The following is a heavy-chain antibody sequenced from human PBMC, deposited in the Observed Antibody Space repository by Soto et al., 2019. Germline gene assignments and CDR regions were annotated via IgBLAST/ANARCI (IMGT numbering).Heavy chain of an antibody. CDR1: GGSFSGYY. J-gene: IGHJ2*01. CDR3: ARGLVVVVAATDWYLDL. V-gene: IGHV4-34*01. Sequence: SETLSLTCAVYGGSFSGYYWSWIRQPPGKGLEWIGEINHSGSTNYNPSLKSRVTISVDTSKNQFSLKLSSVTAADTAVYYCARGLVVVVAATDWYLDLWGRGTLVTVSS. D-gene: IGHD2-15*01. CDR2: INHSGST.